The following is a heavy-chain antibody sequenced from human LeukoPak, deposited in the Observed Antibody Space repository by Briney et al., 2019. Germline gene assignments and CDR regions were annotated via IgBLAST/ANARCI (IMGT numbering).Heavy chain of an antibody. J-gene: IGHJ4*02. Sequence: PGGSLRLSCAASGFTFSSYSMNWVRQAPGKGLEWVSSISSSSSYIYYADSVKGRFTISRDNAENSLYLQMNSLRAEDTAVYYCARDSVYYDILTGYYLEGPTFDYWGQGTLVTVSS. CDR1: GFTFSSYS. CDR2: ISSSSSYI. V-gene: IGHV3-21*01. CDR3: ARDSVYYDILTGYYLEGPTFDY. D-gene: IGHD3-9*01.